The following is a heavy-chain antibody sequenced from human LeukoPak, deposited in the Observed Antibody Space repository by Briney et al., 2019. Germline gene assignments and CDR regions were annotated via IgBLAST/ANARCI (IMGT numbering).Heavy chain of an antibody. Sequence: GGSLRLSCAASGLPSNVYAMHWVRQAPGKGLEWVAVLRFDGSTEKYADSVKGRFTISRDESKNTLYLQMNSLRPEDTAVYYCAKDRGDFPPYFDYWGQGTLVTVSS. CDR3: AKDRGDFPPYFDY. V-gene: IGHV3-30*02. D-gene: IGHD2-21*02. J-gene: IGHJ4*02. CDR2: LRFDGSTE. CDR1: GLPSNVYA.